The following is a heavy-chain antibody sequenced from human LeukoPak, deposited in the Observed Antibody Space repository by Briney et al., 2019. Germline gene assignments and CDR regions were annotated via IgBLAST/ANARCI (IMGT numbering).Heavy chain of an antibody. V-gene: IGHV3-21*06. D-gene: IGHD2-2*01. Sequence: GGSLRLSCAASGFTFNICAMNWVRQAPGTGLEWVSSISSSSSYIDYADSVKGRFTISRDNAKNSLYLQLNSLRAEDTAVYYCAREGYCTTPSCYPDYWGQGTLVTVSS. J-gene: IGHJ4*02. CDR2: ISSSSSYI. CDR3: AREGYCTTPSCYPDY. CDR1: GFTFNICA.